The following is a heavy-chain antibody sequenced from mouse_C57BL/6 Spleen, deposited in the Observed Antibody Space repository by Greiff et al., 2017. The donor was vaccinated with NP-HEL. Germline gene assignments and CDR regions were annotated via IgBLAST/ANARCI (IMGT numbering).Heavy chain of an antibody. CDR1: GYTFTSYT. Sequence: QVQLKQSGAELARPGASVKMSCKASGYTFTSYTMHWVKQRPGQGLEWIGYINPSSGYTKYNQKFKDKATLTADKSSSTAYMQLSSLTSEDSAVYYCARYGRYGSSSHYYAMDYWGQGTSVTVSS. D-gene: IGHD1-1*01. J-gene: IGHJ4*01. CDR3: ARYGRYGSSSHYYAMDY. CDR2: INPSSGYT. V-gene: IGHV1-4*01.